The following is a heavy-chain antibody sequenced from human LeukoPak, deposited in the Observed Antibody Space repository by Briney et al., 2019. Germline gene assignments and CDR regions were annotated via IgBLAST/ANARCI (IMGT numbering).Heavy chain of an antibody. D-gene: IGHD2-2*01. Sequence: ASVKVSCKASGYIFTNYGFSWVRQAPGQGLEWMGRINPNSGGTNYAQKFQGRVTMTRDTSISTAYMELSRLRSDDTAVYYCARDRGYCSSTSCPRGYFQHWGQGTLVTVSS. CDR3: ARDRGYCSSTSCPRGYFQH. CDR2: INPNSGGT. V-gene: IGHV1-2*02. CDR1: GYIFTNYG. J-gene: IGHJ1*01.